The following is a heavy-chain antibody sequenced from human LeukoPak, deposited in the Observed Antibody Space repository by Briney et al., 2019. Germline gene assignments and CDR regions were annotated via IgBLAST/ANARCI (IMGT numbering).Heavy chain of an antibody. CDR2: ISAYNGNT. V-gene: IGHV1-18*01. Sequence: ASVKVSCKASGYTFTSYGISWVRQAPGQGLEWMGWISAYNGNTNYAQKLQGRVTMTTDTSTSKAYMELRSLRSDDTAVYYCARAPGIAAAGTEGVYYYYYYMDVWGKGTTVTVSS. CDR1: GYTFTSYG. J-gene: IGHJ6*03. D-gene: IGHD6-13*01. CDR3: ARAPGIAAAGTEGVYYYYYYMDV.